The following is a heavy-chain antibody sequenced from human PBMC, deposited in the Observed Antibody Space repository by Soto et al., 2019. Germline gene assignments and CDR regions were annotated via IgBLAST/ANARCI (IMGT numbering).Heavy chain of an antibody. D-gene: IGHD3-3*01. CDR2: FDPEDGET. CDR1: GYTLTELC. J-gene: IGHJ3*02. V-gene: IGHV1-24*01. Sequence: ASVKVSCKVSGYTLTELCMHWVRQAPGKGLEWMGGFDPEDGETIYAQKLQGRVTMTEDTSTDTAYMELSSLRSEDTAVYYCATDPSYDFWSGPPAFDIWGQGTMVTVS. CDR3: ATDPSYDFWSGPPAFDI.